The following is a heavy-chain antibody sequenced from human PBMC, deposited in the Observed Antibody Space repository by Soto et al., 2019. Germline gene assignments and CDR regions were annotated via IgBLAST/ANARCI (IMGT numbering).Heavy chain of an antibody. Sequence: GGSLRLSCAASGFTFSSYSMNWVLQAPGKGLEWVSSISSSSSYIYYADSVKGRFTISRDNAKNSLYLQMNSLRAEDTAVYYCARFYGDYVLHFDYWGQGTLVTVSS. CDR1: GFTFSSYS. CDR2: ISSSSSYI. D-gene: IGHD4-17*01. CDR3: ARFYGDYVLHFDY. J-gene: IGHJ4*02. V-gene: IGHV3-21*01.